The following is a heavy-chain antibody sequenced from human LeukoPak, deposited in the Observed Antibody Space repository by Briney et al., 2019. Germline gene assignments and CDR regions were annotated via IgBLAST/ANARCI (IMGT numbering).Heavy chain of an antibody. D-gene: IGHD5-18*01. Sequence: GASVKVSCKASGYTFTSYGISWVRQAPGQGLEWMGWISAYNGNTNYAQKLQGRVTMTTDTSTSTAYMELRSLRSDDTAVYYCARDHQGYTYGRFGYWGQGTLVTVSS. CDR2: ISAYNGNT. CDR1: GYTFTSYG. CDR3: ARDHQGYTYGRFGY. J-gene: IGHJ4*02. V-gene: IGHV1-18*01.